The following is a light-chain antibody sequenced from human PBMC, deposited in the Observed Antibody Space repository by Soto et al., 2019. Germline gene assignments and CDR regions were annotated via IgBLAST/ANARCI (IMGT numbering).Light chain of an antibody. Sequence: EIDLTQAPGTLSLSPGESATLSCSASQSVRTNYLAWYQPKPGQAAQRLTDGASNSAAGVTAGIGGTWSRRDFTLTISRLEPEDFAVYYLQQYGSSGTFGQGTKVDTK. CDR3: QQYGSSGT. V-gene: IGKV3-20*01. CDR1: QSVRTNY. CDR2: GAS. J-gene: IGKJ1*01.